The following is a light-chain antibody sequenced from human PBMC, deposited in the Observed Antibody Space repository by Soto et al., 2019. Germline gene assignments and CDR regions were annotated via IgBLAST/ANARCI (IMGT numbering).Light chain of an antibody. Sequence: QSALTQPASVSGSPGQSVTISCTGTSSDVGGYNYVSWYQQHPGKAPKLMIYEVSNRPSGVSNRFSASKSGNTASLTISGLQSEDEADYYCSSYTSFNTWVFGGGTKLTVL. J-gene: IGLJ3*02. CDR2: EVS. CDR1: SSDVGGYNY. CDR3: SSYTSFNTWV. V-gene: IGLV2-14*01.